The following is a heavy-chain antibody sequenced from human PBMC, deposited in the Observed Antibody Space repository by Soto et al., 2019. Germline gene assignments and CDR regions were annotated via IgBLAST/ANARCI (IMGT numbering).Heavy chain of an antibody. Sequence: QVQLVESGGGVVQPGRSLRLSCAASGFTFSSYGMHWVRQAPGKGLEWVAVISYDGSNKYYADSVKGRFTISRDNSKNTLYLQMNSLRAEDTAVYYCAKDLAIAAGLFYYWGQGTLVTVSS. CDR2: ISYDGSNK. CDR3: AKDLAIAAGLFYY. D-gene: IGHD6-13*01. V-gene: IGHV3-30*18. CDR1: GFTFSSYG. J-gene: IGHJ4*02.